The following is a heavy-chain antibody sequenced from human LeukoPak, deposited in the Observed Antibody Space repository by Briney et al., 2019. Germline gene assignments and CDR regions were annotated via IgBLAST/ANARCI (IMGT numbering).Heavy chain of an antibody. CDR2: ISTYNSNT. D-gene: IGHD3-22*01. Sequence: ASVKLSCKTSGYTFTSYGISWVRHGPAQGLELMGWISTYNSNTNYAQELQGRVTMTADTSTSTAYMELRSLRPDDTAMYYCARIIGLYYYDTNGYEYYFDYWGQGTLVTVSS. CDR3: ARIIGLYYYDTNGYEYYFDY. V-gene: IGHV1-18*01. J-gene: IGHJ4*02. CDR1: GYTFTSYG.